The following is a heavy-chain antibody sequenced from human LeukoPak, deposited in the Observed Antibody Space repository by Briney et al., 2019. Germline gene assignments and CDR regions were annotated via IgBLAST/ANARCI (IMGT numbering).Heavy chain of an antibody. V-gene: IGHV3-48*04. CDR3: ARDSGVGGP. Sequence: GGSLRLSCAASGFTFSSFSMNWVRQAPGKGLEWVSYIRTSGTNTDYTGSVKGRFTISRDNAKNSLYLQMSSLRAEDTAVYYCARDSGVGGPWGQGIPVTVSS. CDR1: GFTFSSFS. CDR2: IRTSGTNT. D-gene: IGHD6-19*01. J-gene: IGHJ5*02.